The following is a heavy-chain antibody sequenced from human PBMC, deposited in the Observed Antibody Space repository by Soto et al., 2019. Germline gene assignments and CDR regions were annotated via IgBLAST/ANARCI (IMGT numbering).Heavy chain of an antibody. D-gene: IGHD3-22*01. V-gene: IGHV1-2*02. CDR3: TRGPSSGAFDY. J-gene: IGHJ4*02. CDR2: INPTNGDT. CDR1: GYTFPEYY. Sequence: QVQLVQSGAEVKKPGASVKVSCKDSGYTFPEYYMHWMRQAPGQGLEWMGWINPTNGDTNYAHNFQDRVTMTRDASISTAYMELSSLTSDDTAVYYCTRGPSSGAFDYWGQGSLVAVSS.